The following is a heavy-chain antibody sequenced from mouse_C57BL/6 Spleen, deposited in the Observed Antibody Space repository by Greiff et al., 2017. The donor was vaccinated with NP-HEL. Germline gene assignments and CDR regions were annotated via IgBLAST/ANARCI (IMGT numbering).Heavy chain of an antibody. CDR3: ARGDTTVVSYFDY. CDR2: INPGSGCT. CDR1: GYAFTNYL. J-gene: IGHJ2*01. Sequence: VQLQQSGAELVRPGTSVKVSCKASGYAFTNYLIEWVKQRPGQGLEWIGVINPGSGCTNYNEKFKGKATLTADKSSSTAYMQLSSLTSEDSAVYFCARGDTTVVSYFDYWGQGTTLTVSS. D-gene: IGHD1-1*01. V-gene: IGHV1-54*01.